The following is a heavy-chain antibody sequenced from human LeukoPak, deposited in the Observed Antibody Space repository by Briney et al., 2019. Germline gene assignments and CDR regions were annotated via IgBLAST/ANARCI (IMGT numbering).Heavy chain of an antibody. CDR2: IYTSGST. Sequence: SETLSLTCAVYGGSFSGYYWSWIRQPPGKGLEGIGYIYTSGSTNYNPSLKSRVTISVDTSKNQFSLKLSSVTAADTAVYYCARRSMAGYYFDYWGQGTLVTVSS. CDR1: GGSFSGYY. CDR3: ARRSMAGYYFDY. V-gene: IGHV4-4*09. D-gene: IGHD3-10*01. J-gene: IGHJ4*02.